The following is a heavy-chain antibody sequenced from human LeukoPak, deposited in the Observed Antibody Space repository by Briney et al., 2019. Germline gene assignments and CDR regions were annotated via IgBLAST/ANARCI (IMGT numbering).Heavy chain of an antibody. V-gene: IGHV3-7*01. Sequence: GGSLRLSCAASGFTFSSYWMSWVRQAPGKGLEWVANIKQDGSEKYYVDSVKGRFTISRDNAKNSLYLQMNSLRAEDTAVYYCARDDCSSISCYHNWFDPWGQGTLVTASS. CDR1: GFTFSSYW. CDR3: ARDDCSSISCYHNWFDP. J-gene: IGHJ5*02. CDR2: IKQDGSEK. D-gene: IGHD2-2*01.